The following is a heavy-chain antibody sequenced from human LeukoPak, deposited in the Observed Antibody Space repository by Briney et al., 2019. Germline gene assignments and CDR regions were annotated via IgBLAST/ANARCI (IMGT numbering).Heavy chain of an antibody. Sequence: SMKVSCKTSGYTFTGYYVHWVRQAPGQGLEWMGRINPNSGDTNYAQKFQGRVTMTRDTSISTAYMELSRLRSDDTAVYYCARDYCGGDCFPDSWGQGTLVTVSS. CDR1: GYTFTGYY. CDR3: ARDYCGGDCFPDS. J-gene: IGHJ4*02. V-gene: IGHV1-2*06. D-gene: IGHD2-21*02. CDR2: INPNSGDT.